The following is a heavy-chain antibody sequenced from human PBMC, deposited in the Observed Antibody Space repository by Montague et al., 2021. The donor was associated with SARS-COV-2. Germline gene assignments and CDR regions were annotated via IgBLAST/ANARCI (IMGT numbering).Heavy chain of an antibody. Sequence: SETLSLTCTVSGDSMTGDSMSRYYWSWTRQAPGKGLEWIGYISNSGFTNDNPSLKNRVTTSVDTSNNQFSLKPNSVTAADTAVYYCAGVRKDDSGDKYFDYWGQGTLVTVSS. CDR1: GDSMTGDSMSRYY. D-gene: IGHD4-17*01. CDR2: ISNSGFT. V-gene: IGHV4-61*01. CDR3: AGVRKDDSGDKYFDY. J-gene: IGHJ4*02.